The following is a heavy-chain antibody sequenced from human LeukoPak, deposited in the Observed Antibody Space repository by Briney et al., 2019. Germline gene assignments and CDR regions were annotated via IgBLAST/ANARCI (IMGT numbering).Heavy chain of an antibody. CDR3: ASTYSSSRYRADRYYGMDV. V-gene: IGHV3-48*03. CDR1: GFTFSAYE. D-gene: IGHD6-13*01. Sequence: GGSLRLSCAASGFTFSAYEMNWVRQAPGQGLEWVSYISTSGSTTHYSDSVRGRFTVSRDNAEDSLYLQINSLGVEDTATYYCASTYSSSRYRADRYYGMDVWGKGTTVTV. CDR2: ISTSGSTT. J-gene: IGHJ6*04.